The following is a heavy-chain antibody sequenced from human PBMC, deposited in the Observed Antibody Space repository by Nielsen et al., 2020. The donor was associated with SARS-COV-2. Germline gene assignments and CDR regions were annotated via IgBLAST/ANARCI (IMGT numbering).Heavy chain of an antibody. CDR2: INSSGGGT. CDR3: ARAGRITSGPTDY. D-gene: IGHD2-8*01. V-gene: IGHV1-46*01. Sequence: ASVKVSCKASGYFITSHYMHWVRQAPGQGLEWMGMINSSGGGTNYAQKFQDRVTMTRDTSTNTVYMELSSLSSDDSAIYYCARAGRITSGPTDYWGQGTLVTVSS. CDR1: GYFITSHY. J-gene: IGHJ4*02.